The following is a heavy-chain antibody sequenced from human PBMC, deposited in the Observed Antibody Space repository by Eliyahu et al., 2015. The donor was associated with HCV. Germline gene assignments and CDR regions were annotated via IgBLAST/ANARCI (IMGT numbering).Heavy chain of an antibody. J-gene: IGHJ3*02. V-gene: IGHV3-7*03. CDR2: IKQDGSEK. Sequence: EVQLVESGGGLVQPGGSLRLSCAASGFXFSGYWLSWVRQAPGKGLEGVANIKQDGSEKYYLDSVKGRFTISRDNAKNLLFLQMNGLRAEDTAVYYCARGDYYDSSGDYVDAFDIWGQGTVVTVSS. CDR1: GFXFSGYW. CDR3: ARGDYYDSSGDYVDAFDI. D-gene: IGHD3-22*01.